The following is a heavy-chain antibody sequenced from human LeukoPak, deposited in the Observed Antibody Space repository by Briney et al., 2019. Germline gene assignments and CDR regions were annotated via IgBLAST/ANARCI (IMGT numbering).Heavy chain of an antibody. CDR2: ISAYNGNT. D-gene: IGHD3-22*01. CDR1: GGTFSSYA. J-gene: IGHJ4*02. CDR3: ARDLGYYDSSGLHYFDY. V-gene: IGHV1-18*01. Sequence: ASVKVSCKASGGTFSSYAISWVRQAPGQGLEWMGWISAYNGNTNYAQKLQGRVTMTTDTSTSTAYMELRSLRSDDTAVYYCARDLGYYDSSGLHYFDYWGQGTLVTVSS.